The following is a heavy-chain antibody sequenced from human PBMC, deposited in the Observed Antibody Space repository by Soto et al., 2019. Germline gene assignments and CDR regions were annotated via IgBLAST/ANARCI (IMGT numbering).Heavy chain of an antibody. CDR1: GFTFSSYA. D-gene: IGHD6-13*01. Sequence: GGSLRLSCAASGFTFSSYAMSWVRQAPGKGLEWVSAISGSGGSTYYADSVKGRFTISRDNSKNTLYLQMNSLRAEDTAVYYCAKTYSSGWYVEAEFDYWGQGTLVTVSS. CDR3: AKTYSSGWYVEAEFDY. CDR2: ISGSGGST. V-gene: IGHV3-23*01. J-gene: IGHJ4*02.